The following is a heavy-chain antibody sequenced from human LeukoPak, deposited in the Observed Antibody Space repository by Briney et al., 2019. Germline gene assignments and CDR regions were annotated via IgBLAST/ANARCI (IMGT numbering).Heavy chain of an antibody. V-gene: IGHV1-2*06. J-gene: IGHJ4*02. D-gene: IGHD5-12*01. CDR3: AKSGYDYKIYYFDY. CDR1: GYTFTGYY. Sequence: ASVKVSCKASGYTFTGYYMHWVRQAPGQGLEWMGRINPNSGGTNYAQKFQGRVTMTRDTSISTAYMELSRLGSDDTAVYYCAKSGYDYKIYYFDYWGQGTLVTVSS. CDR2: INPNSGGT.